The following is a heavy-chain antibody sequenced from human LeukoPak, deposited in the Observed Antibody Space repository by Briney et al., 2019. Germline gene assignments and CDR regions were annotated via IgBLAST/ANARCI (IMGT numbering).Heavy chain of an antibody. V-gene: IGHV4-39*07. CDR3: ARRFCANGVCYRSGFDI. Sequence: SETLSLTCTVSGGSINSNSYYWGWIRQPPGKGLEWIGSIYYSGSTYYNPSLKSRVTISVYTSKNQFSLKLNSVTAADTAVYYCARRFCANGVCYRSGFDIWGQGKMVTVSS. D-gene: IGHD2-8*01. J-gene: IGHJ3*02. CDR2: IYYSGST. CDR1: GGSINSNSYY.